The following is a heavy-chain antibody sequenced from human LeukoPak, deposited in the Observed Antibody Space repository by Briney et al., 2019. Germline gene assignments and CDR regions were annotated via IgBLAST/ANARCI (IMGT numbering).Heavy chain of an antibody. D-gene: IGHD6-6*01. V-gene: IGHV4-30-2*01. J-gene: IGHJ4*02. CDR2: IYRSGST. CDR1: DGTSSSSGCF. CDR3: ARSLGSDFDY. Sequence: PPQSLSLNPAAYDGTSSSSGCFWIWILQAPGQILEWIGYIYRSGSTYYNPSLKSRVTISVDRSKNQFSLKLSSVTAADTAVYYCARSLGSDFDYWGQGTLVTVSS.